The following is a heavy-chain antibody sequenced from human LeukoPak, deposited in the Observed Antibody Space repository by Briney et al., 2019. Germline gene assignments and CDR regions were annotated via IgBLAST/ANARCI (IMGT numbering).Heavy chain of an antibody. D-gene: IGHD1-14*01. CDR1: GYTFATYE. Sequence: GASVKVSCKTSGYTFATYEINWVRQAAGQGLEWMGWVHPNGGNTDYAQKFQGRVTMTRNTSISTAYMELSSLRSEDTAVYYCSRGPRNDPWGQGTLVTVSS. J-gene: IGHJ5*02. CDR2: VHPNGGNT. V-gene: IGHV1-8*01. CDR3: SRGPRNDP.